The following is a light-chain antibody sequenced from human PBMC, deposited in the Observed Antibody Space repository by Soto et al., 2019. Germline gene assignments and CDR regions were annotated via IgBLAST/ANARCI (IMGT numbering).Light chain of an antibody. CDR1: QSVSSN. CDR2: GAS. V-gene: IGKV3-15*01. CDR3: QQYKNWPPVT. J-gene: IGKJ4*01. Sequence: ETVMTQSPATLSVSPGDRATLSCRARQSVSSNLAWYQQKPGQAPRLLIYGASIRATGIPARFSGSGSGTEFTLTISSLQSEDFGLYYCQQYKNWPPVTFGGGTKVEIK.